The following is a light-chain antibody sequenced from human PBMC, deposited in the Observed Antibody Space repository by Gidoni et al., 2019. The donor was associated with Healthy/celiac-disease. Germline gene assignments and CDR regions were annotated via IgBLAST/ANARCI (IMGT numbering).Light chain of an antibody. Sequence: DIKMTQSPSSLSASVGARVTITCRASQSISSYLTWYQQKPGKAPKLLIYAASSLQSGFPSRFSGSGSGTDFALTISSLQPENFATYYCQQSYSTPLGFTFGPGTKVDIK. J-gene: IGKJ3*01. CDR2: AAS. V-gene: IGKV1-39*01. CDR3: QQSYSTPLGFT. CDR1: QSISSY.